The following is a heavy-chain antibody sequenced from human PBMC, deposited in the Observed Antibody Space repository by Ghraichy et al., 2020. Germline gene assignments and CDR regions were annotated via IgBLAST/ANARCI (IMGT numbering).Heavy chain of an antibody. Sequence: SETLSLTCTVSGGSISNYYWSWIRQPPGKGLEWIAYIYSSGTTNYNPSLKSRVTISVDTSKNQFSLKLTSVTAADTAVYYCARHDSGGSYPLDHWGQGTLVTVSS. CDR1: GGSISNYY. J-gene: IGHJ4*02. CDR3: ARHDSGGSYPLDH. V-gene: IGHV4-59*08. CDR2: IYSSGTT. D-gene: IGHD1-26*01.